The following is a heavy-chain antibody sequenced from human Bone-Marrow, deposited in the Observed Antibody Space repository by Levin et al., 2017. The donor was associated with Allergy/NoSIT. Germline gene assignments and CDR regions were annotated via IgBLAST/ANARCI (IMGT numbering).Heavy chain of an antibody. J-gene: IGHJ4*02. D-gene: IGHD3-10*01. CDR2: INHIGST. V-gene: IGHV4-34*01. CDR3: ARFWEVTSSFDS. Sequence: SQTLSLTCAVYGGSFSGYYWSWIRHFPGKGLEWIGEINHIGSTYYNPSLKSRVTISVDTSKNQFSLNLISMTAADTALYFCARFWEVTSSFDSWGQGTRVTVSS. CDR1: GGSFSGYY.